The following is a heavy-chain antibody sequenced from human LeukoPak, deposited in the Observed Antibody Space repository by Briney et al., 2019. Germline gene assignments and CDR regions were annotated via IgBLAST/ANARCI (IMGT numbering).Heavy chain of an antibody. CDR3: VRDLMTTQTWDFDY. CDR2: INPNSGAT. J-gene: IGHJ4*02. D-gene: IGHD3-16*01. V-gene: IGHV1-2*02. CDR1: GYTFTGYY. Sequence: ASVKVSCKGSGYTFTGYYMHWVRQAPGQGLEWMAWINPNSGATNYAQKFQGRVTVTRDTSISTAYMELSSLESDDTAVHYCVRDLMTTQTWDFDYWGQGTLVSVSS.